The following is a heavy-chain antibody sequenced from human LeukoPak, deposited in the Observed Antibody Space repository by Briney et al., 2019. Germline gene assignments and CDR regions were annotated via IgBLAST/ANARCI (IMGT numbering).Heavy chain of an antibody. CDR1: GGSISSSSYY. Sequence: SETLSLTCTVSGGSISSSSYYWGWIRQPPGKGLEWIGEIHPSGSTNYNPSLKSRVTISLDTSKNQFSLKLSSVTAADTAVYYCQLYYDSSGYTDYWGQGTLVTVSS. CDR2: IHPSGST. V-gene: IGHV4-39*01. D-gene: IGHD3-22*01. CDR3: QLYYDSSGYTDY. J-gene: IGHJ4*02.